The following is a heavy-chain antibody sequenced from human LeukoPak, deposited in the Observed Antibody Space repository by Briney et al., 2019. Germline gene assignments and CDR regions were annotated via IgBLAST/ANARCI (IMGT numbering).Heavy chain of an antibody. V-gene: IGHV4-39*07. CDR2: IYHSGST. CDR3: ARSNYGDNHDY. CDR1: GGSISSGSYY. D-gene: IGHD4-17*01. J-gene: IGHJ4*02. Sequence: SETLSLTCTVSGGSISSGSYYWGWIRLPPGKGLEWIGSIYHSGSTYYNPSLKSRVTISVDTSKNQFSLKLSSVTAADTAVYYCARSNYGDNHDYWGQGTLVTVSS.